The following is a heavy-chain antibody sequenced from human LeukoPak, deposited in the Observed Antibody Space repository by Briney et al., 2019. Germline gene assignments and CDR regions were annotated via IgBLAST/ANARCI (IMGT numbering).Heavy chain of an antibody. CDR3: AREGGDPRWLDP. V-gene: IGHV4-4*07. D-gene: IGHD6-25*01. Sequence: SETLSLTCTVSGCSISSYYWTWIRQSAGKRLEWIGRINTSGSTNYNPSLRSRVTMSVNTSKNQFSLNLTSVTAADTAVYSCAREGGDPRWLDPWGQGTLVTVSS. CDR2: INTSGST. CDR1: GCSISSYY. J-gene: IGHJ5*02.